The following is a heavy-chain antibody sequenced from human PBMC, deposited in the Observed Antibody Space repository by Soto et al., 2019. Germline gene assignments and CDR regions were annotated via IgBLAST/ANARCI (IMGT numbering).Heavy chain of an antibody. V-gene: IGHV3-21*01. CDR1: GFTFSSYS. D-gene: IGHD6-6*01. Sequence: EVQLVESGGGLVKPGGSLRLSCAASGFTFSSYSMNWVRQAPGKGLEWVSSISSSSSYIYYADSVKGRFTISRDNAKNSXSLQMNSLRAEDTAVDYCARVASGSAGGNYYYGMDVWGQGTTVTVSS. CDR2: ISSSSSYI. J-gene: IGHJ6*02. CDR3: ARVASGSAGGNYYYGMDV.